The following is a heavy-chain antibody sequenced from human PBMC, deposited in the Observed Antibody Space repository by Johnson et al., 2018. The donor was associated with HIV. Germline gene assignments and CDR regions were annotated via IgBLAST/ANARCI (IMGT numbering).Heavy chain of an antibody. D-gene: IGHD3-22*01. CDR2: ISYDGSNN. CDR3: AKDRMVYSDSSGHYWTLWDAFDI. CDR1: GFTFSSYA. Sequence: QVQLVESGGGVVQPGRSLRLSCAASGFTFSSYAMHWVRQAPGKGLEWVAVISYDGSNNYYADSVKGRFTISRDNSKNTLNVQMHSLGVDDTAVYYCAKDRMVYSDSSGHYWTLWDAFDIWGQGTMVTVSS. J-gene: IGHJ3*02. V-gene: IGHV3-30-3*01.